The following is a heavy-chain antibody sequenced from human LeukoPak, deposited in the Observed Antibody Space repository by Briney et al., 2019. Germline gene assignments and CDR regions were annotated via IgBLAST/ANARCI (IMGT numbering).Heavy chain of an antibody. CDR2: INHSGSA. CDR1: GGSFSGYY. Sequence: SETLSLTCAVSGGSFSGYYWTWIRQPPGEGLEWIGEINHSGSANYNPSLKSRVTISLDTSKNQSSLKLSSVTVADTAVYYCARGQGTVTTHWGQGTLVTVSS. J-gene: IGHJ4*02. CDR3: ARGQGTVTTH. D-gene: IGHD4-17*01. V-gene: IGHV4-34*01.